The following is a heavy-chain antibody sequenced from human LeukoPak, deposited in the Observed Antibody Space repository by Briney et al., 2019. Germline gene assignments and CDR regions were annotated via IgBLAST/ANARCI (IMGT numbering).Heavy chain of an antibody. V-gene: IGHV4-59*08. Sequence: PSETLSLTCTVSGGPTSSYYWSWIRQPPGKGLEWIGYIYYSGSTNYNPSLKSRVTISVDTSKNQFSLKLSSVTAADTAVYYCARQGNTMVRGVIKGNWLDPWGQGTLVTISS. CDR3: ARQGNTMVRGVIKGNWLDP. CDR2: IYYSGST. D-gene: IGHD3-10*01. J-gene: IGHJ5*02. CDR1: GGPTSSYY.